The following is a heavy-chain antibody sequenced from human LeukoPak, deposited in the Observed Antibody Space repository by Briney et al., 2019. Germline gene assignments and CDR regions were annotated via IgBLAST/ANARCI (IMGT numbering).Heavy chain of an antibody. V-gene: IGHV3-30-3*01. CDR2: ISYDGSNK. Sequence: GGSLRLSCAASGFTFSSYAMHWARQAPGKGLEWVAVISYDGSNKYYADSVKGRFTISRDNSKNTLYLQMNSLRAEDTAVYYCAREGPGVGFDPWGQGTLVTVSS. CDR3: AREGPGVGFDP. CDR1: GFTFSSYA. D-gene: IGHD3-10*01. J-gene: IGHJ5*02.